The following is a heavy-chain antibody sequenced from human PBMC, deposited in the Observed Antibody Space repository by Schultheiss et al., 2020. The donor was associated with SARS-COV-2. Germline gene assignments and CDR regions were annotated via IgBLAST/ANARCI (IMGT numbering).Heavy chain of an antibody. CDR1: GGSFSGYY. D-gene: IGHD6-19*01. J-gene: IGHJ5*02. Sequence: SETLSLTCAVYGGSFSGYYWSWIRQPPGKGLEWIGEINHSGSTNYNPSLKSRVTISVDTSKNQFSLKLSSVTAADTAVYYCARDKAGGWFDPWGQGTLVTVSS. V-gene: IGHV4-34*01. CDR3: ARDKAGGWFDP. CDR2: INHSGST.